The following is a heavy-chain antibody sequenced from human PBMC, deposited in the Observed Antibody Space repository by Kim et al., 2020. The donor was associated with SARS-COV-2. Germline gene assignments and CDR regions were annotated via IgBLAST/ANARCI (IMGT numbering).Heavy chain of an antibody. CDR1: GGSISSYY. CDR3: ARGRTTYYFDY. D-gene: IGHD4-17*01. J-gene: IGHJ4*02. CDR2: IYYSGST. V-gene: IGHV4-59*08. Sequence: SETLSLTCTVSGGSISSYYWSWIRQPPGKGLEWIGYIYYSGSTNYNPSLKSRVTISVDTSKNQFSLKLSSVTAADTAVYYCARGRTTYYFDYWGQGTLVTVSS.